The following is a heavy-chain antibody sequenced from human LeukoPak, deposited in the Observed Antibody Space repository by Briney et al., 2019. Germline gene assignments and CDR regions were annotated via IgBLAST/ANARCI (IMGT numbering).Heavy chain of an antibody. CDR1: GFIFSSYA. J-gene: IGHJ4*02. CDR2: ISSNGDST. D-gene: IGHD2-2*01. V-gene: IGHV3-64*01. CDR3: ASRYCSSTRCYRFDY. Sequence: GGSLRLXCAASGFIFSSYAMHWVRQAPGKGLEYVSAISSNGDSTYYANSVKGRFTISRDNSKNTLYLQMGSLRAEDMAVYYCASRYCSSTRCYRFDYWGQGTLVTVSS.